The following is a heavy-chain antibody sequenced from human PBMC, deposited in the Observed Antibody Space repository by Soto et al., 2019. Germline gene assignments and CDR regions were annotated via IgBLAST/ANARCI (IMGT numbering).Heavy chain of an antibody. CDR1: ELTFSTSW. J-gene: IGHJ4*02. D-gene: IGHD6-19*01. CDR3: ARGNIAVAVRGLFDY. CDR2: INTDGSDV. V-gene: IGHV3-74*03. Sequence: EVQLVESGGGLVQPGGSLRLSCIASELTFSTSWMHWVRQAPGKGPVWISRINTDGSDVTYADSVKGRFAGSRDNAKNTLYLQMNSLRVEDTAVYFCARGNIAVAVRGLFDYWGQGTLVTVSS.